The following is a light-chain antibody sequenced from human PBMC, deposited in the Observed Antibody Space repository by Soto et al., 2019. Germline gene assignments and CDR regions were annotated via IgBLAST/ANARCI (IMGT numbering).Light chain of an antibody. J-gene: IGKJ1*01. CDR2: GAA. V-gene: IGKV3-15*01. Sequence: DIVMTQSPVTLSVSPGERATLSCRASQSVFSGLAWYQQKPGQAPRLLIYGAATRATGIPARFSGSGSGTEFTLTISSLQSEDFAIYYCQQYHNWPAFGQGTKVEIK. CDR3: QQYHNWPA. CDR1: QSVFSG.